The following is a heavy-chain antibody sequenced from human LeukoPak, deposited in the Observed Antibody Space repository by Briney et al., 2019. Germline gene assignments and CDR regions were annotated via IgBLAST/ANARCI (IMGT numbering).Heavy chain of an antibody. CDR2: IFFRGTT. CDR1: GDSIISSSIL. V-gene: IGHV4-39*01. CDR3: ARSGSYPPWALNWFDP. D-gene: IGHD3-10*01. J-gene: IGHJ5*02. Sequence: PSETLSLTCTVSGDSIISSSILWGRDRQPPGQGLEWLGSIFFRGTTYYNPSLKSRVTISVDTAKSQLFLSLRSVTAADAAVYYCARSGSYPPWALNWFDPWGPGTLVTVSS.